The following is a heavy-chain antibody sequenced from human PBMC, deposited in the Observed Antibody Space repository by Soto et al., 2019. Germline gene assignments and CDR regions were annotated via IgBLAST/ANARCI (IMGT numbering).Heavy chain of an antibody. CDR1: GASMNNYY. CDR2: MYYSGGS. CDR3: VRSGHSFGGVM. J-gene: IGHJ4*02. Sequence: PLETLSLTCTVSGASMNNYYGSWVRQPPGKGLEWIGYMYYSGGSNSNPSLKGRVTISVDTSKNQISLKLTSVTAADTAVYYCVRSGHSFGGVMWGQGTLVTVSS. V-gene: IGHV4-59*01. D-gene: IGHD3-16*01.